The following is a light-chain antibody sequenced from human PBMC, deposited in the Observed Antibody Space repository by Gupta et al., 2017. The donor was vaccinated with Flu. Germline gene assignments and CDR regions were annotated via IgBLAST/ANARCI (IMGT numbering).Light chain of an antibody. V-gene: IGKV2-30*01. CDR3: MQGAHWPWA. CDR1: QGLVYSDGNTY. CDR2: LVT. Sequence: DVVMTQSPFSLAVTLGQSASISCRSSQGLVYSDGNTYLHWFQQRPGQSPRRLIYLVTKRDSGVPDRFSGSGSGTDFTLKISRVEAEDVGVYFCMQGAHWPWAFGQGTKLEIK. J-gene: IGKJ1*01.